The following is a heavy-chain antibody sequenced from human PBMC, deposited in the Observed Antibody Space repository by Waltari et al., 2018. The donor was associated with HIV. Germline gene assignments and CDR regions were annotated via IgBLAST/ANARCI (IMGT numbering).Heavy chain of an antibody. J-gene: IGHJ4*02. CDR1: GCTFSNFA. CDR2: IWYDGENK. V-gene: IGHV3-33*01. CDR3: ARGGYYYDISGYYHY. Sequence: QVQLVESGGGVVQPGRSLRLSCAASGCTFSNFAMHWVRQAPGKGLDGVAVIWYDGENKYYADSVKGRFTISRDNSKNTLYLQMNSLRVEDTAVYYCARGGYYYDISGYYHYWGQGTLVTVSS. D-gene: IGHD3-22*01.